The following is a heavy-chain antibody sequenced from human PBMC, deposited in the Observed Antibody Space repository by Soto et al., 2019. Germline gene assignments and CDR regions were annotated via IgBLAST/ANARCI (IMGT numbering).Heavy chain of an antibody. CDR2: ISGSGGST. V-gene: IGHV3-23*01. D-gene: IGHD1-26*01. CDR3: ATASKWELLRVDY. Sequence: GGSLRLSCAASGFTFSCYAMSWVRQAPGKGLEWVSAISGSGGSTYYADSVKGRFTISRDNSKNTLYLQMNSLRAEDTAVYYCATASKWELLRVDYWGQGTLVTVSS. CDR1: GFTFSCYA. J-gene: IGHJ4*02.